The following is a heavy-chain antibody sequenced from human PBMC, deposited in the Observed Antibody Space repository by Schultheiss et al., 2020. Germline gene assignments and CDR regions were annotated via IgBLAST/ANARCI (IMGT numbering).Heavy chain of an antibody. V-gene: IGHV1-69*02. Sequence: SVKVSCKASGGTFSSYTISWVRQAPGQGLEWMGRIIPILGIANYAQKFQGRVTITADKSTSTAYMELSSLRSEDTAVYYCARVRSSSWYLDYWGQGTLVTVSS. D-gene: IGHD6-13*01. CDR3: ARVRSSSWYLDY. CDR2: IIPILGIA. CDR1: GGTFSSYT. J-gene: IGHJ4*02.